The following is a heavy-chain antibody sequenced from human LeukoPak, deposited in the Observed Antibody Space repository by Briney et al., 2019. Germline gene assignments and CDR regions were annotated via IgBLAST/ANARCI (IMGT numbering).Heavy chain of an antibody. CDR2: IKQDGSEK. Sequence: PGGSLRLSCAASGFTFSSYWMSWVRQAPGKGLEWVANIKQDGSEKYYVDSVKGRFTISRDNAKNSLYLQMNSLRAEDTAVYYCARDETDYYDFWGLYFDYWGQGTLVTVSS. D-gene: IGHD3-3*01. J-gene: IGHJ4*02. CDR3: ARDETDYYDFWGLYFDY. V-gene: IGHV3-7*01. CDR1: GFTFSSYW.